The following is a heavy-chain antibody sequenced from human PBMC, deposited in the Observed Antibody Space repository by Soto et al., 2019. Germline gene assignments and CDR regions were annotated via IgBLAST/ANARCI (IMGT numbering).Heavy chain of an antibody. Sequence: EAQLVESGGGLVQPGGSLRLSCAASGFTFSHYWMTWVRQAPGKGLEWVANMKEDGSEKNYVDSVKGRFTISRDNAKNSLYLQMNSLRAEDTAMYYCARGGSESDYWGQGTLVTVSS. CDR1: GFTFSHYW. D-gene: IGHD3-16*01. J-gene: IGHJ4*02. V-gene: IGHV3-7*01. CDR2: MKEDGSEK. CDR3: ARGGSESDY.